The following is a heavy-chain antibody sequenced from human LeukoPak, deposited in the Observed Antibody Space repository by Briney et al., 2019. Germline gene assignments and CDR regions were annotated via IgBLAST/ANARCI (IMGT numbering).Heavy chain of an antibody. Sequence: PGGSLRLSCAVSGFTVSSNYMTWVRQAPGKGLEWVSVIYSGGSIYYADSVKGRFTISRDISKNTVDLQLNSLRAEDTAVSYCASGKETSMAQGYWGQGTLVTVSS. CDR2: IYSGGSI. D-gene: IGHD5-18*01. V-gene: IGHV3-53*01. CDR3: ASGKETSMAQGY. J-gene: IGHJ4*02. CDR1: GFTVSSNY.